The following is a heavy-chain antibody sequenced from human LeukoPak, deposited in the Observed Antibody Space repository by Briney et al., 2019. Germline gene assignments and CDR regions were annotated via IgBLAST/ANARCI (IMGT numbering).Heavy chain of an antibody. V-gene: IGHV3-23*01. CDR1: GFTFSTYA. Sequence: PGGSLRLSCAASGFTFSTYAMSWVRQAPGKGLEWVSTISSGGGFTYYSDSVKGRFTISRDSSKNTLYLQMNSLRAEDTAVYYCANSIAAAGVWGQGTTVTVSS. CDR2: ISSGGGFT. J-gene: IGHJ6*02. CDR3: ANSIAAAGV. D-gene: IGHD6-13*01.